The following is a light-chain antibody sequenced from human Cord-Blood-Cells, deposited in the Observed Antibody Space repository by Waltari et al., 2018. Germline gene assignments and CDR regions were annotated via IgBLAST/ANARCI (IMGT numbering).Light chain of an antibody. CDR3: QQYYSTHS. V-gene: IGKV4-1*01. CDR2: WAS. Sequence: DIVLTQSPDPLAGSLGERSTINCKSSQSVLYSSNNKNYLAWYQQKQGQPPQLLIYWASTRESGVPDRFSGSGSGTDFTLTISSLQAEDVAVYYCQQYYSTHSFGQGTKLEIK. J-gene: IGKJ2*03. CDR1: QSVLYSSNNKNY.